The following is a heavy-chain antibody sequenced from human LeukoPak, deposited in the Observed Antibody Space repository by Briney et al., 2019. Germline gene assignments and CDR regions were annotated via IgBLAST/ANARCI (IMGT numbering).Heavy chain of an antibody. V-gene: IGHV3-30*18. Sequence: PGRSLRLSCAASGFTFSSYGMHWVRQAPGKGLEWVAVISYDGSNKYYADSVKGRFTISRDNSKNTLYLQMNSLRAEDTAVYYCAKENYGSGSYYDYWGQGTLVTVS. CDR2: ISYDGSNK. CDR3: AKENYGSGSYYDY. CDR1: GFTFSSYG. J-gene: IGHJ4*02. D-gene: IGHD3-10*01.